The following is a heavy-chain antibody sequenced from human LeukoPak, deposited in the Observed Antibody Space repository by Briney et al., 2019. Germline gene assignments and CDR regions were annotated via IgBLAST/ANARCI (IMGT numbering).Heavy chain of an antibody. CDR3: ARDNGDYVLDY. Sequence: NPSETLSLTCTVSGGSVSSGSYYWSWIRQPPGKGLEWIGYIYYSGSTNYNPSLKSRVTISVDTSKNQFPLKLSSVTAADTAVYYCARDNGDYVLDYWGQGTLVTVSS. CDR2: IYYSGST. D-gene: IGHD4-17*01. CDR1: GGSVSSGSYY. J-gene: IGHJ4*02. V-gene: IGHV4-61*01.